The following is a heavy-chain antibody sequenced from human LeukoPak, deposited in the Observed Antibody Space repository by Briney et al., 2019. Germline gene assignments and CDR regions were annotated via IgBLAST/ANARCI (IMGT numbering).Heavy chain of an antibody. CDR2: IYPGDSDT. Sequence: GESLKISCKCSGYSFTSYWIGWVRQMPGKGLEWMGIIYPGDSDTRYSPSFQGQVTISADKSISTAYLQWSSLKASDTAMYYCARSSVVPAAIGDYYMDVWGKGTTVTVSS. D-gene: IGHD2-2*01. CDR3: ARSSVVPAAIGDYYMDV. J-gene: IGHJ6*03. CDR1: GYSFTSYW. V-gene: IGHV5-51*01.